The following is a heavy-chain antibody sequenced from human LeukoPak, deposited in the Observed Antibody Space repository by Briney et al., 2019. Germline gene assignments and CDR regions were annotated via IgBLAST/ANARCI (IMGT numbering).Heavy chain of an antibody. Sequence: GGSLRLSCAASGFTIRSYWMSWVRQAPGKGLEWVDNIKQDGSEKYYVVSVKGRFTISRDNAKNSLYLQMNSLRAEDTAVYFCARDSYYSSDFWGQGTLVTVSS. J-gene: IGHJ4*02. CDR3: ARDSYYSSDF. CDR2: IKQDGSEK. CDR1: GFTIRSYW. V-gene: IGHV3-7*05. D-gene: IGHD2/OR15-2a*01.